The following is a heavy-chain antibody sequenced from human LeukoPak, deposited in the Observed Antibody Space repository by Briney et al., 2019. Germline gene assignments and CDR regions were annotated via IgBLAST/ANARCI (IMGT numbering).Heavy chain of an antibody. V-gene: IGHV4-30-2*01. CDR1: GGSISSGGYS. J-gene: IGHJ3*02. D-gene: IGHD3-10*01. CDR2: IYHSGST. Sequence: SGTLSLTCAVSGGSISSGGYSWSWIRQPPGKGLEWIGYIYHSGSTYYNPSLKSRVTISVDRSKNQFSLKLSSVTAADTAVYYCARVYYGSGIDAFDIWGQGTMVTVSS. CDR3: ARVYYGSGIDAFDI.